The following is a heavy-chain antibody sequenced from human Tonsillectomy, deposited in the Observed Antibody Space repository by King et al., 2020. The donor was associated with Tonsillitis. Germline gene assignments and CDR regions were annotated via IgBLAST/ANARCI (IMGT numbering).Heavy chain of an antibody. D-gene: IGHD6-13*01. V-gene: IGHV4-59*01. CDR3: ARGVAAAVKF. J-gene: IGHJ4*02. CDR1: GGSISSYF. CDR2: IDYRGST. Sequence: VQLQESGPGLVKPSETLSLTCSVSGGSISSYFWHWIRPPPGERLEWIGYIDYRGSTNYNPSLKSRLTISVDTSSNQFSLQLSSATAADTAVYYCARGVAAAVKFWGQGTLVTVSS.